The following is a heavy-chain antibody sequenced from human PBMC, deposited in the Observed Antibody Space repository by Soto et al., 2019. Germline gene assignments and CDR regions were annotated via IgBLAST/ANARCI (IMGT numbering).Heavy chain of an antibody. D-gene: IGHD3-22*01. CDR2: ISSDGSNK. J-gene: IGHJ4*02. CDR1: GFTFSSYG. V-gene: IGHV3-30*03. Sequence: QVQLVESGGGVVQPGRSLRLSCAASGFTFSSYGMHWVRQAPGKGLEWVAVISSDGSNKYYADSVKGRFTISRDNAKNTLYLPMNSLRPEDTAVYYCVGGYYFGDYWGQGTLVTVSS. CDR3: VGGYYFGDY.